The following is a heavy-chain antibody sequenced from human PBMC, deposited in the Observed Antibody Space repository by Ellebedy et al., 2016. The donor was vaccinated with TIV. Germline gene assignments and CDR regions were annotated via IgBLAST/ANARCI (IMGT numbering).Heavy chain of an antibody. Sequence: GESLKISCAASGFTFSSYGMHWVRQAPGKGLEWVAVIPYDGSNKYYAESVKGRFTISRDNSKNTLYLQMNSLRAEDTAVYYCASPTPESGLQGLPYYYYGMDVWGQGTTVTVSS. J-gene: IGHJ6*02. CDR2: IPYDGSNK. V-gene: IGHV3-30*03. D-gene: IGHD3-16*01. CDR3: ASPTPESGLQGLPYYYYGMDV. CDR1: GFTFSSYG.